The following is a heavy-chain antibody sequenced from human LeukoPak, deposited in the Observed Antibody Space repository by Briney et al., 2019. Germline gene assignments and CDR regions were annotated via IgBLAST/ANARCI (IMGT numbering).Heavy chain of an antibody. CDR2: IYYSGST. J-gene: IGHJ4*02. Sequence: PSETLSLTCTVSGGSISSSSYYWGWIRQPPGKGLEWIGSIYYSGSTYCNPSLKSRVTISVDTSKNQFSLKLSSVTAADTAVYYCARDPVDYYDSSGYGYWGQGTLVTVSS. CDR1: GGSISSSSYY. V-gene: IGHV4-39*07. D-gene: IGHD3-22*01. CDR3: ARDPVDYYDSSGYGY.